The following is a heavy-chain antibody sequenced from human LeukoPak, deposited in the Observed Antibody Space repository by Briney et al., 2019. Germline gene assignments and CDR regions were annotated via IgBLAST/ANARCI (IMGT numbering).Heavy chain of an antibody. CDR3: ATVRSIGYCSGGSCLSGFDP. CDR2: INPSGGST. V-gene: IGHV1-46*01. D-gene: IGHD2-15*01. Sequence: ASVKVSCKASGYTFTSYYMHWVRQAPGQGLEWMGIINPSGGSTIYAQKFQGRVTMTEDTSTDTAYMELSSLRSEDTAVYYCATVRSIGYCSGGSCLSGFDPWGQGTLVTVSS. J-gene: IGHJ5*02. CDR1: GYTFTSYY.